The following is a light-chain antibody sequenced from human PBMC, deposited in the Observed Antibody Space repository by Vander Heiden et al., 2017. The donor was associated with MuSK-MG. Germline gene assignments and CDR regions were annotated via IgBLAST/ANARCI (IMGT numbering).Light chain of an antibody. Sequence: DTVLPHYSASQPLSPGERATLSCRASQSVSRYLAWYQQQPGQAPRLLIYDASYRATGIPARFSGSGSGTDFTLTISSLEPEDFAVYYCQQRNNWPLTFGGGTKVEIK. CDR2: DAS. CDR1: QSVSRY. V-gene: IGKV3-11*01. J-gene: IGKJ4*01. CDR3: QQRNNWPLT.